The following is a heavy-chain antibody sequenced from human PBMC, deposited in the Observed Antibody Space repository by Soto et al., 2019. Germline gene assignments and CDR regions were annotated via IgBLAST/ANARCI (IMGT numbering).Heavy chain of an antibody. D-gene: IGHD6-13*01. V-gene: IGHV1-8*01. CDR3: ARGGPAAGFDL. Sequence: QVQLVQSGAEVKKPGASVKVSCKASGYTFTTNDINWVRQASGKGLEWMGWMKPNTGDSGSAQDFQGRITMTRDTATSTAYMELSSLRSEDTAVYYCARGGPAAGFDLWGQGTLVTVSS. CDR2: MKPNTGDS. CDR1: GYTFTTND. J-gene: IGHJ4*02.